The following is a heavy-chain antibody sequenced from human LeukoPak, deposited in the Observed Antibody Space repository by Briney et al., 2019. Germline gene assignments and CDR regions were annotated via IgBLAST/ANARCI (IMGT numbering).Heavy chain of an antibody. CDR3: GIGYCSSTSCQRSYYYGMDV. D-gene: IGHD2-2*03. J-gene: IGHJ6*02. CDR1: GGTFSSYA. V-gene: IGHV1-69*13. Sequence: SVKVSCKASGGTFSSYAISWVRQAPGQGLEWMGGIIPIFGTANYAQKFQGRVTITADESTSTAYMELSSLRSEDTAVYYCGIGYCSSTSCQRSYYYGMDVWGQGTTVTVSS. CDR2: IIPIFGTA.